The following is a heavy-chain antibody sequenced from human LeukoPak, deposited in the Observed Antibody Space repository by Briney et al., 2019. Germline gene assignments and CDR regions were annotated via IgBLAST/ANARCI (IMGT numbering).Heavy chain of an antibody. CDR2: IHYSGST. CDR3: ARDDLGGTGYMDV. D-gene: IGHD3-16*01. CDR1: GGSIKNYY. J-gene: IGHJ6*03. Sequence: SETLSLTCTVSGGSIKNYYWTWIRHPPGKGREWIGYIHYSGSTSSNPSLKSRVTISVDTSKNQFSLRLKYVTAAGTAVYYCARDDLGGTGYMDVWGKGTTVTVSS. V-gene: IGHV4-59*01.